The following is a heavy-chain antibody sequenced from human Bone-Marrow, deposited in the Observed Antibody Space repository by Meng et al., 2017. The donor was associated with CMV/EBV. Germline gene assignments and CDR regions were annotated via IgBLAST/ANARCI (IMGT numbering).Heavy chain of an antibody. CDR3: ARSRYGLDYAFDI. CDR2: INHSGST. CDR1: GGSFSGYY. D-gene: IGHD5-18*01. Sequence: SETLSLTCAVYGGSFSGYYWSWIRQPPGKGLEWIGEINHSGSTNYNPSLKSRVAISVDTSKNQFSLKLSSVTAADTAVYYCARSRYGLDYAFDIWAQGTMVTFSS. V-gene: IGHV4-34*01. J-gene: IGHJ3*02.